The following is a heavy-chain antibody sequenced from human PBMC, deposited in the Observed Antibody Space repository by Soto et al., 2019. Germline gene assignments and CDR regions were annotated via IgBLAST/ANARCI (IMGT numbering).Heavy chain of an antibody. CDR2: ISYDGGNK. CDR3: AKDRLANPPYYYYYYGLDV. D-gene: IGHD6-25*01. J-gene: IGHJ6*02. Sequence: LRLSCAASGFTFSSYGMHWVRQAPGKGLEWVAIISYDGGNKYYADSVKGRFTISRDKSKNTLYLQMNSLRAADTAVYYCAKDRLANPPYYYYYYGLDVWGQGTTVTVSS. V-gene: IGHV3-30*18. CDR1: GFTFSSYG.